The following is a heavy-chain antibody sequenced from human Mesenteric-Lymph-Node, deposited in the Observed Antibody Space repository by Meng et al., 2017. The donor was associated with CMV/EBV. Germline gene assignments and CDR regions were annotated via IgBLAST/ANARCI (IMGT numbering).Heavy chain of an antibody. CDR1: GYTFTRYY. V-gene: IGHV1-46*01. CDR3: ARNVDRQYSGNTPDY. CDR2: INPSGGST. J-gene: IGHJ4*02. D-gene: IGHD4-23*01. Sequence: SGYTFTRYYMHWVRQDPGKGLEWMGIINPSGGSTTYAQKLQGRITMTRDTSTSTVYMELSSLRSEDTAVYYCARNVDRQYSGNTPDYWGQGTLVTVSS.